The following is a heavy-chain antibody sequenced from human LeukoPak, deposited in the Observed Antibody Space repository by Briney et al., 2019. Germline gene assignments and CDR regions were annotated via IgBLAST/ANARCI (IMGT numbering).Heavy chain of an antibody. Sequence: GESLKISCKGSGYSFTSYWISWVRQMPGKGLEWMGKIDPSGSYTNYSPSFQGHVTFSADKSISTAYLQWSSLKASDTAMYFCARERYYFDSRGYYYYDYWGQGTLVTVSS. CDR1: GYSFTSYW. CDR3: ARERYYFDSRGYYYYDY. CDR2: IDPSGSYT. V-gene: IGHV5-10-1*01. J-gene: IGHJ4*02. D-gene: IGHD3-22*01.